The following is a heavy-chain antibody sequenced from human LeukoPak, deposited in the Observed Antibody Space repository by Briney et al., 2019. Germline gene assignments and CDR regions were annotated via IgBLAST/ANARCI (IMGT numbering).Heavy chain of an antibody. J-gene: IGHJ6*02. V-gene: IGHV1-2*02. CDR3: ARDRYYDSSGPYGTNYYYGMDV. Sequence: ASVKVSCKASGYTFTGYYMHWVRQAPGQGLEWMGWINPNSGGTNYAQKFQGRVTMTRDTSISTAYMELSRLRSDDTAVYYCARDRYYDSSGPYGTNYYYGMDVWGQGTTVTVSS. D-gene: IGHD3-22*01. CDR2: INPNSGGT. CDR1: GYTFTGYY.